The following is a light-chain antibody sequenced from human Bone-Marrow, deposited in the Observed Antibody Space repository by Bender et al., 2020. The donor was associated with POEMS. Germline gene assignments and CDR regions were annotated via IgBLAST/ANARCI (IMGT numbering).Light chain of an antibody. CDR1: SSDVGGYKY. CDR2: EDT. Sequence: QSALTQPRSVSGSLGQSVTMSCTGTSSDVGGYKYVSWYQQHPGKAPKLIIYEDTKRPSGVSIRFSGSKSGTTASLTISGLQAEDEADFYCYAYAGGNTFVVFGGGTKLTVL. J-gene: IGLJ2*01. V-gene: IGLV2-11*01. CDR3: YAYAGGNTFVV.